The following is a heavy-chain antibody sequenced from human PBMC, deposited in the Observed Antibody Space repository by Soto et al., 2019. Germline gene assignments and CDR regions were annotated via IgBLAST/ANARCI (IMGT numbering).Heavy chain of an antibody. CDR2: ISYDGSNK. V-gene: IGHV3-30*03. J-gene: IGHJ4*02. D-gene: IGHD6-19*01. CDR1: GFTFSSYG. CDR3: ARDAIAVAPTFDY. Sequence: QVQLVESGGGVVQPGRSLRLSCAASGFTFSSYGMHWVRQAPGKGREWVAVISYDGSNKYYADSVKGRFTISRDNSKNTLYLQMNSLRVEDTAVYYCARDAIAVAPTFDYWGQGTLVTVSS.